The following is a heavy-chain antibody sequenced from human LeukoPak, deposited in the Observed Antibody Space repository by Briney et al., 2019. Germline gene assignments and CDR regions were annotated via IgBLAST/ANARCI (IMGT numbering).Heavy chain of an antibody. J-gene: IGHJ2*01. V-gene: IGHV3-73*01. D-gene: IGHD4-17*01. CDR1: GFTFSGSA. CDR3: AKEMTVTTKFWYFDL. CDR2: IRSKANSYAT. Sequence: GSLKLSCATSGFTFSGSAMHWVRQASGKGLEWVGRIRSKANSYATAYAASVKGRLTISRDNSKNTLYLQMNSLRAEDTAVYYCAKEMTVTTKFWYFDLWGRGTLVTVSS.